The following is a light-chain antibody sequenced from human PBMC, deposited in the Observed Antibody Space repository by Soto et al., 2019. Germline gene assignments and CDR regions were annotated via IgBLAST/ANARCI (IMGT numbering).Light chain of an antibody. CDR2: EVS. J-gene: IGLJ1*01. CDR1: SSDVGGYNY. Sequence: QSALTQPASVSGSPGQSITISCTGTSSDVGGYNYVSWYQQHPGKAPKLMIYEVSNWPSGVSNRFSGSKSGNTASLTISGLQAEDEADYYCSSYTSSNTLYVFATGTKLTVL. V-gene: IGLV2-14*01. CDR3: SSYTSSNTLYV.